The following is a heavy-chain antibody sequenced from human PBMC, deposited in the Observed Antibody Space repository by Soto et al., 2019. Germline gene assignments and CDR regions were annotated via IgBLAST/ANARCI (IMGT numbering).Heavy chain of an antibody. J-gene: IGHJ3*02. CDR1: VFTFINAW. D-gene: IGHD3-22*01. Sequence: KTGWSLRLSCASSVFTFINAWMSWVRQAPGKGLEWVGRIKSKTDGGTTDYAAPVKGRFTISRDDSKNTLYLQMNSLKTEDTAVYYCTTERFYYYDSSGYYPPTDAFDIWGQGTMVTVSS. CDR2: IKSKTDGGTT. V-gene: IGHV3-15*01. CDR3: TTERFYYYDSSGYYPPTDAFDI.